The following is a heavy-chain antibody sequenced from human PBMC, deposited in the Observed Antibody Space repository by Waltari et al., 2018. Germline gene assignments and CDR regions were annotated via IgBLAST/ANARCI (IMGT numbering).Heavy chain of an antibody. CDR1: GGSVSSGTYH. J-gene: IGHJ6*03. V-gene: IGHV4-61*01. CDR2: ISYSGGT. D-gene: IGHD4-17*01. Sequence: QVHLQESGPGLVKPSETLSLICSVSGGSVSSGTYHWRWVRQPPGKGLEWTGDISYSGGTNYNPSLKSRVTISVDTSKNQLSLNLSSVTAADTAVYYCARGHDYWNYYYMDVWGKGTTVTVSS. CDR3: ARGHDYWNYYYMDV.